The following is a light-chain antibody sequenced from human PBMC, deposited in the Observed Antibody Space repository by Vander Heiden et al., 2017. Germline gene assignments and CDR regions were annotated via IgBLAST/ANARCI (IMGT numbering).Light chain of an antibody. CDR1: SSDDGGYKY. CDR3: SSYTSSFYV. J-gene: IGLJ1*01. CDR2: DVS. Sequence: QSALTQPASVSGSPGQSSTIACTGTSSDDGGYKYVSWYQQHPGKAPKLMIYDVSNRPAGVSNRFSGSKSGNTASLTISGLQAEDEDDYYCSSYTSSFYVFGTGTKVTVL. V-gene: IGLV2-14*03.